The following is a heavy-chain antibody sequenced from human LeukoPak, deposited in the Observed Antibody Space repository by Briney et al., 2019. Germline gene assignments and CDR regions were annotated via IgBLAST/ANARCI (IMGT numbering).Heavy chain of an antibody. CDR3: ARRAVGWSSGYSLDY. CDR1: GYTFTSYY. J-gene: IGHJ4*02. V-gene: IGHV1-46*01. Sequence: ASVKASCKASGYTFTSYYIHWVRQAPGQGLEWMGIINPSGGSTSYAEKFQGRVTMTRDTSTSTVYMELSSLRSEDTAVYYCARRAVGWSSGYSLDYWGQGTLVTVSS. CDR2: INPSGGST. D-gene: IGHD3-22*01.